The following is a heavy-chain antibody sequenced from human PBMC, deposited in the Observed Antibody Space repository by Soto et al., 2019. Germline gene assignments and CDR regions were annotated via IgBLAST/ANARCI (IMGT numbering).Heavy chain of an antibody. Sequence: GASVKVSCKASGYTFTNYAIHWVRQAPGQRLEWMGWINAANGNTKYSQKLQGRVTITRDTSASTAYMELSSLRSEDTAVYYCARAGPLNTIMATITDWFDPWGQGTLVTVSS. J-gene: IGHJ5*02. D-gene: IGHD5-12*01. CDR1: GYTFTNYA. V-gene: IGHV1-3*01. CDR3: ARAGPLNTIMATITDWFDP. CDR2: INAANGNT.